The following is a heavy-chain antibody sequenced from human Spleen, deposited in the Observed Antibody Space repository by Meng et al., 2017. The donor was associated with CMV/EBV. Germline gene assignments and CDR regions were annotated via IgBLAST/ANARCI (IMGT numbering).Heavy chain of an antibody. CDR3: ARDVLRLYYYYGMDV. Sequence: ASVKVSCKASGYTFTSYDISWVRQAPGQGLEWMGWIRVYNGNANYAQKFQGRASMTTDTSTTIAYLELRNLRYDDTAVYYCARDVLRLYYYYGMDVWGQGTTVTVSS. D-gene: IGHD5/OR15-5a*01. CDR1: GYTFTSYD. J-gene: IGHJ6*02. V-gene: IGHV1-18*01. CDR2: IRVYNGNA.